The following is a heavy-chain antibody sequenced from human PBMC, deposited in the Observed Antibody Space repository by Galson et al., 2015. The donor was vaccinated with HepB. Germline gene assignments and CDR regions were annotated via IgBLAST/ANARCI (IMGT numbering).Heavy chain of an antibody. V-gene: IGHV1-24*01. Sequence: SVKVSCKVSGYTLTELSMHWVRQAPGKGLEWMGGFDPEDGETIYAQKFQGRVTMTEDTSTDTAYMELSSLRSEDTAVYYCATELGYCSSTSCYNFDYWGQGTLVTVSS. CDR3: ATELGYCSSTSCYNFDY. J-gene: IGHJ4*02. D-gene: IGHD2-2*02. CDR1: GYTLTELS. CDR2: FDPEDGET.